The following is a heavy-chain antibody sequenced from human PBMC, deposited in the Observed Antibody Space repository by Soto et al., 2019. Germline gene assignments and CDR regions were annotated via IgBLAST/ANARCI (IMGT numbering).Heavy chain of an antibody. CDR3: TGNKWFGESPLFDP. V-gene: IGHV1-69*13. CDR2: MTPIYRTA. CDR1: GGTLDVYG. J-gene: IGHJ5*02. D-gene: IGHD3-10*01. Sequence: ASVKVSCKTSGGTLDVYGLNWVRQAPGQGLEWVGGMTPIYRTANYARKFQGRVAVTAEPSTDTAYMELFSLTSDDTAVYYCTGNKWFGESPLFDPWGQGTLVTVSS.